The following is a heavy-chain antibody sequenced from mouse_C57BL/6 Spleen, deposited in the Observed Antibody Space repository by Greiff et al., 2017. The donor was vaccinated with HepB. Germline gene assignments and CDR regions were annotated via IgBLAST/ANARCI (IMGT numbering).Heavy chain of an antibody. Sequence: VQLQQSGPELVKPGASVKISCKASGYAFSSSWMNWVKQRPGKGLEWIGRIYPGDGDTNYNGKFKGKATLTADKSSSTAYMQLSSLTSEDSAVYFCAREDDGNYDYARGYWGQGTSVTVSS. V-gene: IGHV1-82*01. CDR1: GYAFSSSW. CDR3: AREDDGNYDYARGY. D-gene: IGHD2-1*01. J-gene: IGHJ4*01. CDR2: IYPGDGDT.